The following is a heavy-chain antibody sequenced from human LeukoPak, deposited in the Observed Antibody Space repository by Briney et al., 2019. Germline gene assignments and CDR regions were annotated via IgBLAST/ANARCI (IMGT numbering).Heavy chain of an antibody. CDR1: GVSFSGYY. D-gene: IGHD4-23*01. CDR3: ARGAAGGNSAHFDS. V-gene: IGHV4-34*01. J-gene: IGHJ4*02. Sequence: SETLSLTCAVYGVSFSGYYWSWIRQPPGKGLEWIGEINHSGSTNYNPSLKSRVTISVDTSKNQFSLELNSVTAADTAVYYCARGAAGGNSAHFDSWGQGTLVTVSS. CDR2: INHSGST.